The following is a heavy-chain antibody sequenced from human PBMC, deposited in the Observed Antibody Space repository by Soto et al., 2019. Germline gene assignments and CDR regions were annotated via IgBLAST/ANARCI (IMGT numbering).Heavy chain of an antibody. D-gene: IGHD4-4*01. V-gene: IGHV3-11*06. CDR3: ARSTAGNYPIGNAFDA. Sequence: GGSLRLSCAASGFTFSDYYMSWIRQAPGKGLEWVSYISSSSSYTNYADSVKGRFTISRDNAKHSLYLQINSLRAGDTAVYYCARSTAGNYPIGNAFDAWGQGTMVTVSS. CDR1: GFTFSDYY. J-gene: IGHJ3*01. CDR2: ISSSSSYT.